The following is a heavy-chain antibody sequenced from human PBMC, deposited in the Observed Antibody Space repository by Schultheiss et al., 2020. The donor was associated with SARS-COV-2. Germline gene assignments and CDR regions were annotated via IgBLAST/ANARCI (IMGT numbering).Heavy chain of an antibody. CDR3: ARLGRDGYDYGTLDY. D-gene: IGHD5-24*01. V-gene: IGHV4-39*01. J-gene: IGHJ4*02. CDR2: IYYSGST. Sequence: SETLSLTCTVSGGSISSSSYYWGWIRQPPGKGLEWIGSIYYSGSTYYNPSLKSRVTISVDTSKNQFYLKLSSVTAADTAVYYCARLGRDGYDYGTLDYWGQGTLVTVSS. CDR1: GGSISSSSYY.